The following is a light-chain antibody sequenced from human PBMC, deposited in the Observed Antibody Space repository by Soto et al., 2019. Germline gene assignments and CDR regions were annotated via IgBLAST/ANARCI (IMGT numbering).Light chain of an antibody. Sequence: QTVVTQEPSFSVSPGGTVTLTCGLSSGSVSTSYYPSWYQQTPGQAPRTLMYSTNTRSSGVPGRFSGSILGNKAALTITGAQADDESDYYCVLYMGSGISVFGTGTKVTVL. V-gene: IGLV8-61*01. CDR3: VLYMGSGISV. CDR1: SGSVSTSYY. J-gene: IGLJ1*01. CDR2: STN.